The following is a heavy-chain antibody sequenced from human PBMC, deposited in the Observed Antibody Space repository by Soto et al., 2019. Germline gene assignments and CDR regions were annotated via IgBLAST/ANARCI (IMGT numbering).Heavy chain of an antibody. CDR1: GGSISSGGYY. Sequence: SETLSLTCAVSGGSISSGGYYWSWIRQHPGKGLEWIGYIYYSGSTYYNPSLKSRVTISVDTSKNQFSLKLSSVTAADTAVYYCAREYVEMATILVVNYFDYWGQGTLVTVSS. CDR3: AREYVEMATILVVNYFDY. J-gene: IGHJ4*02. CDR2: IYYSGST. D-gene: IGHD5-12*01. V-gene: IGHV4-31*11.